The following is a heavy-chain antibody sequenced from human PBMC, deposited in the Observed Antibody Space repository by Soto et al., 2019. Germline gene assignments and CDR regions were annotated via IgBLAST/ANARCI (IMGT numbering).Heavy chain of an antibody. CDR1: GFSFIKYA. Sequence: GGSLRLSCAASGFSFIKYAMSWFRQAPGKGLEWVGFIRSKPYDGTTEYAASAKGRFTISRDDSKSIAYLQMNSLKTEDTAVYYCAKDLFSMVRGASYYSYGMDVWGQGTTVTSP. J-gene: IGHJ6*02. D-gene: IGHD3-10*01. CDR3: AKDLFSMVRGASYYSYGMDV. CDR2: IRSKPYDGTT. V-gene: IGHV3-49*03.